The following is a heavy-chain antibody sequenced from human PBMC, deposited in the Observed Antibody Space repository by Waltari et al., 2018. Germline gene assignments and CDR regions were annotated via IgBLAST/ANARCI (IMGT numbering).Heavy chain of an antibody. CDR2: INPNSGGT. CDR1: GYTFTGYY. V-gene: IGHV1-2*06. Sequence: QVQLVQSGAEVKKPGASVKVSCKASGYTFTGYYMHWVRQAPGQGLEWMGRINPNSGGTNYAQKFQGRVTMTRDTSISTAYMELSRLRSDDTAVYYCARNPYDFWSGYSFDHWGQGTLVTVSS. CDR3: ARNPYDFWSGYSFDH. J-gene: IGHJ4*02. D-gene: IGHD3-3*01.